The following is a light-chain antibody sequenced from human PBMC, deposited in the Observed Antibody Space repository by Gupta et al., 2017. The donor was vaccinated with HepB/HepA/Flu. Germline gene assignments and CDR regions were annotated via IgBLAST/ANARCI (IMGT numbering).Light chain of an antibody. CDR1: SSNIGGRT. Sequence: QSLLTQSPSASGPPGQRVTISCSGGSSNIGGRTVNWYQHFPGTAPKLLIYNTNQRPSGIPDRFSGSRSGTSASLAISVLQHEDEADYYCAAWDDSRKGWVFGGGTKLTVL. CDR3: AAWDDSRKGWV. J-gene: IGLJ2*01. V-gene: IGLV1-44*01. CDR2: NTN.